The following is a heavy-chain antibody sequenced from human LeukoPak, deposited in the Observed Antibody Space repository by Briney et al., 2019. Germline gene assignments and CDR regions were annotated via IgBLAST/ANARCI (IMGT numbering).Heavy chain of an antibody. CDR1: GFTFDDYT. J-gene: IGHJ4*02. V-gene: IGHV3-43*01. D-gene: IGHD1-14*01. CDR3: AKDGKNHFDY. CDR2: ISWDGGST. Sequence: PGGFLRLSCAASGFTFDDYTMHWVRQPPGKGLEWVSLISWDGGSTYYADSVKGRFTISRDNSKNSLSLEMNSLRTEDTALYYCAKDGKNHFDYWGQGTLVTVSS.